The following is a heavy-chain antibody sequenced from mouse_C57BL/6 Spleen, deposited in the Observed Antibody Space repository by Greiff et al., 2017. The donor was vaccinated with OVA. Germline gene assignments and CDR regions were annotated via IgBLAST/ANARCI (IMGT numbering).Heavy chain of an antibody. CDR3: ARHAAQATFDY. V-gene: IGHV5-6*01. J-gene: IGHJ2*01. CDR2: ISSGGSYT. D-gene: IGHD3-2*02. CDR1: GFTFSSYG. Sequence: EVMLVESGGDLVKPGGSLKLSCAASGFTFSSYGMSWVRQTPDKRLEWVATISSGGSYTYYPDSVKGRFTISRDNAKNTLYLQMSSLKSEDTAMXYCARHAAQATFDYWGQGTTLTVSS.